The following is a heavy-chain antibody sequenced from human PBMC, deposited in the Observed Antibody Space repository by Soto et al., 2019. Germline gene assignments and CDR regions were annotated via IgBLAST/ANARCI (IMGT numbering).Heavy chain of an antibody. CDR1: GVTFYDYA. D-gene: IGHD3-10*01. CDR2: ISWNSGSI. CDR3: AKALSMIRGVIITLYFDY. V-gene: IGHV3-9*01. J-gene: IGHJ4*02. Sequence: SLALSCAASGVTFYDYAMHWVRQTPGKGLEWVSGISWNSGSIGYADSVKGRFTISRDNAKNSLYLQMNSLRAEDTALYYCAKALSMIRGVIITLYFDYWGQGTLVTVSS.